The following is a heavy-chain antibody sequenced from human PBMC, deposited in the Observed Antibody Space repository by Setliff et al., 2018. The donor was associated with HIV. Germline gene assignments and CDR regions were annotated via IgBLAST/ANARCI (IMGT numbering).Heavy chain of an antibody. CDR2: IKSKAGGGTA. J-gene: IGHJ6*03. Sequence: PGGSLRLSCAASGFTVSNDYMSWVRQAPGKGLEWVGRIKSKAGGGTADHATSVKGRFTISRDDSQSTLYLQMNSLRAEDTAVYYCAREGTVRYGYYYYMDVWGKGTTVTVSS. CDR1: GFTVSNDY. V-gene: IGHV3-15*01. CDR3: AREGTVRYGYYYYMDV. D-gene: IGHD4-17*01.